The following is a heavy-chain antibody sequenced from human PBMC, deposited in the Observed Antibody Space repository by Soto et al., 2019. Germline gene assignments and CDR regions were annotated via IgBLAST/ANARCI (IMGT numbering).Heavy chain of an antibody. D-gene: IGHD3-10*01. CDR3: ASNIWFGELHGYYYYGMDV. V-gene: IGHV4-34*01. CDR2: INHSGST. CDR1: GGSFSGYY. Sequence: SETLSLTCAVYGGSFSGYYWSWIRQPPGKGLEWIGEINHSGSTNYNPSLKSRVTISVDTSKNQFSLKLSSVTAADTAVYYCASNIWFGELHGYYYYGMDVWGQGTTVTVSS. J-gene: IGHJ6*02.